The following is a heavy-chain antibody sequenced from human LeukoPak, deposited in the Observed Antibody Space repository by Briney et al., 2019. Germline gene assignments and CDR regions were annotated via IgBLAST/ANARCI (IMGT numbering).Heavy chain of an antibody. V-gene: IGHV1-18*01. J-gene: IGHJ1*01. D-gene: IGHD3-3*01. CDR3: ARDGASYYDFWSGYYDHPGYFQH. CDR1: GYTFTSYG. CDR2: ISAYNGNT. Sequence: ASVKVSCKASGYTFTSYGISWVRQAPGQGLEWMGWISAYNGNTNYAQKLQGRVTMTTDTSTSTAYMELRSLRSDDTAVYYCARDGASYYDFWSGYYDHPGYFQHWGQGTLVTVSA.